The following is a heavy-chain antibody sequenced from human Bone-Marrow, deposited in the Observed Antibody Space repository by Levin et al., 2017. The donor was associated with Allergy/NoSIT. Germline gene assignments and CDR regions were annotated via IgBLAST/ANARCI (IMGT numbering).Heavy chain of an antibody. V-gene: IGHV1-46*01. CDR3: ARDWTRGAGRFYFHS. CDR1: GYTFIDYY. J-gene: IGHJ4*02. D-gene: IGHD3-10*01. Sequence: RASVKVSCKTSGYTFIDYYMHWVRQAPGQGLEWMGMINPSGGSTRYAQKFQGRVTMTRDTSTSTVSIELSSLRSEDTAVYYCARDWTRGAGRFYFHSWGQGTLVTVSS. CDR2: INPSGGST.